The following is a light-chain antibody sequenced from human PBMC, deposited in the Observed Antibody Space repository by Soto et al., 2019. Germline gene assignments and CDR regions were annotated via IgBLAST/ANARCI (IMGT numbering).Light chain of an antibody. CDR2: GAS. CDR1: ESVNSNY. J-gene: IGKJ1*01. CDR3: QQYGRSPRT. Sequence: ETVLTQSPGTLSLSPGERATLACRASESVNSNYLAWYQQKPGQAPRLVIYGASTRATGIPDRFSGSGAGTDFILTISRLEPDDFAVYYCQQYGRSPRTFGQGTKVDIK. V-gene: IGKV3-20*01.